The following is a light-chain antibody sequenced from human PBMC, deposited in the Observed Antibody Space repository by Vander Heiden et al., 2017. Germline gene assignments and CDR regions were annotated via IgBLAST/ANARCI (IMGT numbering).Light chain of an antibody. CDR1: SGDVGAYNF. Sequence: QSALTQPASVSGSPGQSITISCTGTSGDVGAYNFVSWYQQHPGKAPKLMMYDVTDRASGVSNRFSGSKSGNTASLSISGLQAEDEADYYCTSVTRSSTIEFGGGTKLTVL. J-gene: IGLJ2*01. CDR2: DVT. V-gene: IGLV2-14*01. CDR3: TSVTRSSTIE.